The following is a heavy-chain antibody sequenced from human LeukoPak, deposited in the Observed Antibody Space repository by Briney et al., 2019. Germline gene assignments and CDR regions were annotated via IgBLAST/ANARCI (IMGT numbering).Heavy chain of an antibody. CDR3: ARDEAVAGSPNDFDI. Sequence: PGGSLRLSCAASGFTFSSYAMSWVRQAPGKGLEWVSAISGSGGNTYYADSVKGRFTISRDNAKNSLYLQMNSLRAEDTAVYYCARDEAVAGSPNDFDIWGQGTMVTVSS. J-gene: IGHJ3*02. CDR1: GFTFSSYA. CDR2: ISGSGGNT. D-gene: IGHD6-19*01. V-gene: IGHV3-23*01.